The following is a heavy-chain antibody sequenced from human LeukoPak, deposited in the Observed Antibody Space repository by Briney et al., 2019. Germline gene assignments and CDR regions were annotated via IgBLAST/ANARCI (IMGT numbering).Heavy chain of an antibody. J-gene: IGHJ4*02. CDR3: AVDYVWGSYRSIDY. Sequence: GGSLRLSCAASGFTFSSYAMSWVRQAPGKGLEWVAVIWYDGSNKYYADSVKGRFTISRDNSKNTLYLQMNSLRAEDTAVYYCAVDYVWGSYRSIDYWGQGTLVTVSS. CDR1: GFTFSSYA. V-gene: IGHV3-33*08. CDR2: IWYDGSNK. D-gene: IGHD3-16*02.